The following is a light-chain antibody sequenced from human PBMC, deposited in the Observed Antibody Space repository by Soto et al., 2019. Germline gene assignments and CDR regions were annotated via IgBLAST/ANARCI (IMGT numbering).Light chain of an antibody. V-gene: IGKV1-39*01. CDR1: ETXYRY. CDR3: XQSYKTQHT. Sequence: IQMTQSPPSLSASVGDRVTITCRASETXYRYLNWYQQKPGKAPSLLISDASTLQGGVPSRFSGSGSGTDFTLSISSLQSEDFATYYXXQSYKTQHTFGQGTKVEI. CDR2: DAS. J-gene: IGKJ2*01.